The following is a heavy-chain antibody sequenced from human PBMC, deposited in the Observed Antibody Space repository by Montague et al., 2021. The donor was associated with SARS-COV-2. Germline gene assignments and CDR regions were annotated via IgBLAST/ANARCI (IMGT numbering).Heavy chain of an antibody. J-gene: IGHJ6*02. CDR1: GGSISSSSYY. CDR2: IYYSGXT. CDR3: ARQPTRGITIFGVVTDYGMDV. Sequence: SETLSLTCTVSGGSISSSSYYWGWIRQPPGKGLELIGYIYYSGXTXYXXXXKXRVTISVDTSKNQFSLQLSSVTAADTAVYYCARQPTRGITIFGVVTDYGMDVWGQGTTVTVSS. V-gene: IGHV4-39*01. D-gene: IGHD3-3*01.